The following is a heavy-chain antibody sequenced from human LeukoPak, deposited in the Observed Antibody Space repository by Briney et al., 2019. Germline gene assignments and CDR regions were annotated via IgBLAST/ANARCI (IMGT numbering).Heavy chain of an antibody. CDR2: INPNSGGT. CDR3: ARGIYAGAATGFQH. D-gene: IGHD2-15*01. J-gene: IGHJ1*01. CDR1: GYTFTGYY. V-gene: IGHV1-2*02. Sequence: ASVKVSCKASGYTFTGYYMHWVRQAPGQGLEWMGWINPNSGGTNYAQKFQGRVTMTRDTSISTAYMELSRLRSDGTAVYYCARGIYAGAATGFQHWGQGTLGTVSS.